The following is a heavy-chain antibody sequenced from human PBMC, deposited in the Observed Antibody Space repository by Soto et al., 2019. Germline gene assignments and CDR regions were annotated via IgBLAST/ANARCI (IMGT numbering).Heavy chain of an antibody. J-gene: IGHJ6*02. CDR2: IYPGDSDT. CDR1: GYICTLYG. D-gene: IGHD6-25*01. CDR3: ARQSPQTGYYYFSYGMDV. V-gene: IGHV5-51*01. Sequence: ESLRVSWKVSGYICTLYGIGWVLQMPGKGLEWMGIIYPGDSDTRYSPSFQGQVTISADKSISTASLQWSSLKASDTAVYYCARQSPQTGYYYFSYGMDVWAQRTTVTVSS.